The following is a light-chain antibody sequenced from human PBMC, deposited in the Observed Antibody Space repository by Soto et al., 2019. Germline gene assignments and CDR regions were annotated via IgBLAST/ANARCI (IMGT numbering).Light chain of an antibody. CDR2: GAS. CDR1: QSVSSN. V-gene: IGKV3-20*01. J-gene: IGKJ4*01. CDR3: QQYGNSPLT. Sequence: EIVMTQSPATVSVTPGEGATLSCRASQSVSSNLAWYQKKPGQAPRLLIYGASNRATGIPDRFSGSGSGTDFTLTISRLEPEDFALYYCQQYGNSPLTFGGGTKVDI.